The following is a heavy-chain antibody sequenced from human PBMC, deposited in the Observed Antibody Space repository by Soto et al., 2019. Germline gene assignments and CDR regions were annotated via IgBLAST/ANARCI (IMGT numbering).Heavy chain of an antibody. J-gene: IGHJ5*02. V-gene: IGHV3-48*01. CDR1: GFTFYDYA. CDR2: IITNTNTT. CDR3: ARDDGYCSGGRCYAWFAP. D-gene: IGHD2-15*01. Sequence: GGSLRLSCAASGFTFYDYAMHWVRQAPGKGLEWLSFIITNTNTTYYADSVKGRFTMSSDKSKNSVYLQMNSLRVEDTAVYYCARDDGYCSGGRCYAWFAPWGQGTLVTVSS.